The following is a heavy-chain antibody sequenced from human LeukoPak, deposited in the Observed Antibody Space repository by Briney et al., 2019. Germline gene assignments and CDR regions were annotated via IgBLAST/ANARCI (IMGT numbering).Heavy chain of an antibody. CDR3: TRGSIASYYMDV. J-gene: IGHJ6*03. CDR2: IYYSVST. CDR1: GGSISSYY. V-gene: IGHV4-59*01. Sequence: SETLSLTCTVSGGSISSYYWSWIRQPPGKGLEWIGNIYYSVSTNYNPSLKSRVTISVDTSKNQFSLKLSSVTAADTAVYYCTRGSIASYYMDVWGKGTTVTISS. D-gene: IGHD3-22*01.